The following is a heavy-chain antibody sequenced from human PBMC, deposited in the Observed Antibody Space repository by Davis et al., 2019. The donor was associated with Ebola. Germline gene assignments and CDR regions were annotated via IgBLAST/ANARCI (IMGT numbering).Heavy chain of an antibody. V-gene: IGHV3-30*02. D-gene: IGHD2-21*02. J-gene: IGHJ4*02. CDR3: ARAGGDCYSHTRCEFAF. CDR1: GFTFSNYG. Sequence: PGGSLRLSCAASGFTFSNYGMHWVRQDPGKGLEWVAFIRNDGSNEYYADSVKGRFTISRDNSKSTLYLQMNSLRDEDTAVYYCARAGGDCYSHTRCEFAFWGQGSLVTVSS. CDR2: IRNDGSNE.